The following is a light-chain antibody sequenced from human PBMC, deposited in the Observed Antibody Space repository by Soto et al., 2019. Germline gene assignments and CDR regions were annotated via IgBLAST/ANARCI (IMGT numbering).Light chain of an antibody. V-gene: IGLV2-18*02. Sequence: QSVLTQPPSVSGSPGQSVAISCTGTSSDVGSYNRVSWYQQPPGTAPKVMIYEVSNRPSGVPDRFSGSKSGNTASLTLSGLQAEDEADYYCGSYTSSSTYVFGTGTKVTVL. CDR1: SSDVGSYNR. J-gene: IGLJ1*01. CDR3: GSYTSSSTYV. CDR2: EVS.